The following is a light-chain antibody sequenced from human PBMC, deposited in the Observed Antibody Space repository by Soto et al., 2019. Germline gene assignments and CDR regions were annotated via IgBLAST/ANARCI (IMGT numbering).Light chain of an antibody. Sequence: SVLTQPASVSGSPGQSITISCTGTSSDVGGYNYVSWYQQHPGKAPKLMIYDVSNRPSGVSNRFSGSKSGNTASLTISGLQDEDEADYYCNSYTSSSTYVFGTGTKLTVL. J-gene: IGLJ1*01. CDR1: SSDVGGYNY. CDR2: DVS. CDR3: NSYTSSSTYV. V-gene: IGLV2-14*01.